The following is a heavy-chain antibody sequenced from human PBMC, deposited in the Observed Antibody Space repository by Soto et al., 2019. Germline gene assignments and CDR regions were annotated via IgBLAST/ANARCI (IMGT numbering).Heavy chain of an antibody. CDR1: GDSISSYY. J-gene: IGHJ4*02. CDR3: TRGLPSHFGYDS. CDR2: VFYSGAT. D-gene: IGHD3-10*01. V-gene: IGHV4-59*01. Sequence: SETLSLTCSVSGDSISSYYWTWIRQSPGKGLEWVGYVFYSGATNYSPSLKSRVTISLDASKKQVSLRLTSATAADTAVYYCTRGLPSHFGYDSWGQGTLVTVSS.